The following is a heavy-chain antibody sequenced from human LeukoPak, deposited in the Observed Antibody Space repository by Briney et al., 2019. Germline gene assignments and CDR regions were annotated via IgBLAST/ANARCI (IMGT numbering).Heavy chain of an antibody. CDR1: GFTFSDYY. Sequence: GGSLRLSCAAYGFTFSDYYMSWIRQAPGKGLEWDSYIRSSGSTIYHADSVKGRFTISRDNAKNSLYLQMNSLRAEDTAVYYCARDQATTYYYDSSGYNPWGQGTLVTVSS. V-gene: IGHV3-11*01. CDR2: IRSSGSTI. J-gene: IGHJ5*02. D-gene: IGHD3-22*01. CDR3: ARDQATTYYYDSSGYNP.